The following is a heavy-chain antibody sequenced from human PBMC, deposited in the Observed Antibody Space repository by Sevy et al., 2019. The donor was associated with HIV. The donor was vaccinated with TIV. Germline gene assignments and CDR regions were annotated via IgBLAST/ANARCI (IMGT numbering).Heavy chain of an antibody. Sequence: SETLSLTCTVSGGSISSYYWSWIRQPPGKGLEWIGYIYYSGSTNYNPSLKSRVTISVDTSKNQFSLKLSSVTAADTAVYYCARGGGNTAMVKSPWIFDYWGQGTLVTVSS. J-gene: IGHJ4*02. CDR1: GGSISSYY. CDR2: IYYSGST. CDR3: ARGGGNTAMVKSPWIFDY. D-gene: IGHD5-18*01. V-gene: IGHV4-59*01.